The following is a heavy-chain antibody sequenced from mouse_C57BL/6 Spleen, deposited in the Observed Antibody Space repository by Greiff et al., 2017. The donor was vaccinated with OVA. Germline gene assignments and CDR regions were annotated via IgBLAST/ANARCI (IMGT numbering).Heavy chain of an antibody. CDR2: IDPSDSYT. CDR1: GYTFTSYW. J-gene: IGHJ2*01. V-gene: IGHV1-59*01. CDR3: ARSETLDY. Sequence: VQLQQPGAELVRPGTSVKLSCKASGYTFTSYWMHWVKQRPGQGLEWIGVIDPSDSYTNYNQKFKGKATLTVDTSSSTAYMQLSSLTSEDSAVYYCARSETLDYWGQGTTLTVSS.